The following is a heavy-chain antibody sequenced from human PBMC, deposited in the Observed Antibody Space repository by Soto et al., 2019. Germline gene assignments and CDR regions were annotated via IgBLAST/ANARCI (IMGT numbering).Heavy chain of an antibody. CDR3: ARAGCDGGSCYTLVGLRYGMDV. Sequence: QVQLVESGGGVVQPGRSLRLSCAASGFTFSSYAMYWVRQAPGKGLEWVAVISYDGNNKYYADSVKGRFTISRDNSKNTPYLQMNSLRAEDTAVYYCARAGCDGGSCYTLVGLRYGMDVWGQGTTVTVSS. CDR2: ISYDGNNK. D-gene: IGHD2-15*01. J-gene: IGHJ6*02. V-gene: IGHV3-30-3*01. CDR1: GFTFSSYA.